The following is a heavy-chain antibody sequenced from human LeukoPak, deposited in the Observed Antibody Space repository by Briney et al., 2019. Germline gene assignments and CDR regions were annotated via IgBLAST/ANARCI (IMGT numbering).Heavy chain of an antibody. V-gene: IGHV4-4*08. Sequence: KSSETLSLTCSVSGDSLSIFYWSWIRQAPGKGLEWIGSIHRGGTTNYSPSLKSRVTISVDTSKNQFSLKLSSVTAADTAVYYCASGRLGELYLIDYWGQGTLVTVS. CDR1: GDSLSIFY. J-gene: IGHJ4*02. D-gene: IGHD3-16*01. CDR3: ASGRLGELYLIDY. CDR2: IHRGGTT.